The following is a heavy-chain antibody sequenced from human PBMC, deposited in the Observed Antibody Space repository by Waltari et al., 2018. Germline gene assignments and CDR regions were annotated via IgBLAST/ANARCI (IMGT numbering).Heavy chain of an antibody. D-gene: IGHD6-13*01. CDR3: ARAYSRSWYAAY. V-gene: IGHV3-30*04. CDR2: ISEDGSIE. CDR1: GFTFRNFA. Sequence: QVQVVESGGGVAPPGSSLRLSCADSGFTFRNFAMHWVRQAPGKGLEWVAVISEDGSIERYGDSVKGRFTISRDNSKNTLYLQMNSLTAEDTALYYCARAYSRSWYAAYWGQGTLVTVSS. J-gene: IGHJ4*02.